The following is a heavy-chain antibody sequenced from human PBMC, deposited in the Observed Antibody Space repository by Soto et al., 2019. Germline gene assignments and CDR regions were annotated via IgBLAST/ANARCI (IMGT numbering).Heavy chain of an antibody. D-gene: IGHD6-13*01. Sequence: GASVKVSCKTSGYTFSAYYMHWVRQAPGQRLEWMGWINAANGDTKYSPKFQGRVTITRDTSASTAYMELSSLRSEDTAVYYCVRRHVSATGIDWFDPWGQGTLVTVSS. CDR2: INAANGDT. J-gene: IGHJ5*02. V-gene: IGHV1-3*01. CDR1: GYTFSAYY. CDR3: VRRHVSATGIDWFDP.